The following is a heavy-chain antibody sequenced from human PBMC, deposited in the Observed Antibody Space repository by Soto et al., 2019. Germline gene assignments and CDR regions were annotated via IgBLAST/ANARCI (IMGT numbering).Heavy chain of an antibody. CDR3: ARDQGIVVVPAAIAGWFDP. CDR2: INPSGGST. Sequence: QVQLVQSGAEVKKPGASVKVSCKASGYTFTSYYMHWVRQAPGQGLEWMGIINPSGGSTSYAQKFQGRVTMTRDTSTSTVYMELSSLRSEDTAVYYCARDQGIVVVPAAIAGWFDPWGQGTLVTVSS. J-gene: IGHJ5*02. CDR1: GYTFTSYY. V-gene: IGHV1-46*01. D-gene: IGHD2-2*02.